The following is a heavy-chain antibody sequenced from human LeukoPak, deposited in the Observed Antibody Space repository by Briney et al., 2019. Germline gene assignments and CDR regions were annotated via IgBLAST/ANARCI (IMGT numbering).Heavy chain of an antibody. CDR1: GGTFSSYA. CDR2: IIPIFGTA. J-gene: IGHJ4*02. V-gene: IGHV1-69*13. D-gene: IGHD1-26*01. CDR3: ARDLGWELRTVYFDY. Sequence: ASVKVSCKASGGTFSSYAISWVRQAPGQGLEWMGGIIPIFGTANYAQKFQGRVTITADESTSTACMELSSLRSEDTAVYYCARDLGWELRTVYFDYWGQGTLVTVSS.